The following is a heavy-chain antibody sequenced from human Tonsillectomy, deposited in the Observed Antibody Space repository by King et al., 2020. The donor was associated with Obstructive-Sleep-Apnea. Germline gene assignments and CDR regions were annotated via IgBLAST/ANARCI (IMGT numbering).Heavy chain of an antibody. V-gene: IGHV4-31*03. CDR1: GGSIRSPGYY. D-gene: IGHD5-12*01. CDR2: IFYSGNT. CDR3: ARLVASTRAFDI. Sequence: QLQESGPGLMKPSQTLSLTCTVSGGSIRSPGYYWSWIRQHPEKGLEWIGYIFYSGNTYFHPSFKSRSIISPETSNQQFFLKLSSVTAADTAVYYCARLVASTRAFDIWGQGTTVTVSS. J-gene: IGHJ3*02.